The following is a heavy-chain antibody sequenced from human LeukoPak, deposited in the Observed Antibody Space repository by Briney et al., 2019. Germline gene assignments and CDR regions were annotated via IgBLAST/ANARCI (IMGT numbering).Heavy chain of an antibody. V-gene: IGHV3-30*18. CDR1: GFTFSSYG. J-gene: IGHJ4*02. D-gene: IGHD2-15*01. CDR3: AKDLRSGLHQYYFDY. Sequence: GGSLRLSCAASGFTFSSYGMHWVRQAPGKGLEWVAVISYDGSNKYYADSVKGRFTISRDNSKNTPYLQMNSLRAEDTAVYYCAKDLRSGLHQYYFDYWGQGTLVTVSS. CDR2: ISYDGSNK.